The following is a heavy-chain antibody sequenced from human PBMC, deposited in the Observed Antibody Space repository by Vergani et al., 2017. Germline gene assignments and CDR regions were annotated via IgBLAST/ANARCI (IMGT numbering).Heavy chain of an antibody. CDR1: GYIFPSYW. Sequence: EVQLVQSGAEVKKAGESLKISCEGAGYIFPSYWIGWVRQKPGKGLEWMGIIYPGDSDVRYNPSFQGQVTISADKSINTAYLEWSSLKVSDTAMYFGARHSTGETGRGFDPWGQGTQVTVSS. J-gene: IGHJ5*02. CDR2: IYPGDSDV. D-gene: IGHD1-1*01. CDR3: ARHSTGETGRGFDP. V-gene: IGHV5-51*01.